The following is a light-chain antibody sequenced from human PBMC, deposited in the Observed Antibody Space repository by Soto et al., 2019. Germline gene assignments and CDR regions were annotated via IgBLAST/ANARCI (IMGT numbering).Light chain of an antibody. CDR1: HLVSSN. CDR2: GAS. J-gene: IGKJ2*01. V-gene: IGKV3-15*01. CDR3: QQYNNWPPLYT. Sequence: EIVMTQSPATLSVSPGERATLSCRASHLVSSNLAWYQQRPGQAPRLLISGASTGATGIPARFSGSGSGTEFTLTISSLQSEDSAVYFCQQYNNWPPLYTFGQGTKLEIK.